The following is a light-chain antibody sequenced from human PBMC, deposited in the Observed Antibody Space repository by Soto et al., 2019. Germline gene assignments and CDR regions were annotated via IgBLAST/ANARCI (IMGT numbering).Light chain of an antibody. CDR3: QQYYSYSRT. J-gene: IGKJ1*01. V-gene: IGKV1-5*01. CDR2: DVS. Sequence: DIQMTQSPSTLSASVGDRVTITCRASQTVSSWLAWYQQKPGKAPKLLIYDVSGLESGVPSRFSGSGSGTEFTLTISSMQPDDFATFYCQQYYSYSRTFGQGTKVEVK. CDR1: QTVSSW.